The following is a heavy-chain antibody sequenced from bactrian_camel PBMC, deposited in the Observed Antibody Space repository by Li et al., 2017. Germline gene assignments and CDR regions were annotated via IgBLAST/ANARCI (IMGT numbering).Heavy chain of an antibody. CDR1: GFTSTRYC. V-gene: IGHV3S42*01. D-gene: IGHD3*01. J-gene: IGHJ6*01. CDR3: AAEVAPSTAGYCITELLLDFGH. CDR2: IDSDGKT. Sequence: VQLVESGGGSVQAGGSLRLSCRVSGFTSTRYCMGWFRQSPGEEREGVAAIDSDGKTRYADSVKGRFTISRDNSKNTLYLQIDSLKPDDTAMYYCAAEVAPSTAGYCITELLLDFGHRGQGTQVTVS.